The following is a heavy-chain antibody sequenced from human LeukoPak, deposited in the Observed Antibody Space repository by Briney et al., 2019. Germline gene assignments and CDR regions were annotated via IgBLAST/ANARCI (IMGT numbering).Heavy chain of an antibody. CDR2: IYSTGRS. CDR1: GGSISNYF. Sequence: PSETLSLTCTVSGGSISNYFWSWVRQPAGKGLEWIGRIYSTGRSDYNPSLKSRVTISVDTAKNQFSLKLSSVTAADTAVYYCAREHCSGGSCYSIYYYYYMDVWGKGTTVTVSS. D-gene: IGHD2-15*01. V-gene: IGHV4-4*07. J-gene: IGHJ6*03. CDR3: AREHCSGGSCYSIYYYYYMDV.